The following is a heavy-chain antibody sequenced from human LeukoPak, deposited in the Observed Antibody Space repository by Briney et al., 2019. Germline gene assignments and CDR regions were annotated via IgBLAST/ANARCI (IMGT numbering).Heavy chain of an antibody. Sequence: ASVKVSCKASGYTFTSYGISWVRQAPGQGLEWMGWISAYNGNTNYAQKLQGRVTMTTDTSTSTAYMELRSLRSDDTAVYYCARGGDSAYDYYYYYMDVWGKGTTVTVSS. J-gene: IGHJ6*03. D-gene: IGHD5-12*01. CDR1: GYTFTSYG. CDR2: ISAYNGNT. CDR3: ARGGDSAYDYYYYYMDV. V-gene: IGHV1-18*01.